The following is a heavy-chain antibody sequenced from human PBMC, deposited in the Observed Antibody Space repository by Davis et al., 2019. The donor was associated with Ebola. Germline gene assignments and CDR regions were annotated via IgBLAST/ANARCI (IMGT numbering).Heavy chain of an antibody. CDR3: AKDRAIVVVAATPDDYYYGMDV. Sequence: PGGSLRLSCAASGFTFSSYGMHWVRQAPGKGLEWVAVISYDGSNKYYADSVKGRFTISRDNSKNTLYLQMNSLRAEDTAVYYCAKDRAIVVVAATPDDYYYGMDVWGQGTTVTVSS. V-gene: IGHV3-30*18. CDR2: ISYDGSNK. CDR1: GFTFSSYG. J-gene: IGHJ6*02. D-gene: IGHD2-15*01.